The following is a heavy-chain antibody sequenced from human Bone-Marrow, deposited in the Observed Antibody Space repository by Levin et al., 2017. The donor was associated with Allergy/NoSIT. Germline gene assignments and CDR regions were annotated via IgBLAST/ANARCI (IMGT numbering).Heavy chain of an antibody. CDR1: GYIFNTYW. V-gene: IGHV5-51*01. Sequence: GESLKISCQASGYIFNTYWVGWVRQMPGKGLEWMGIIHPDDSDTRYSPSFQGQVTLSVDKSTNTAYLQWDTLKASDTAIYFCASVGSGTEARRINAFDFWGHGTLVTVSS. CDR2: IHPDDSDT. D-gene: IGHD3-10*01. CDR3: ASVGSGTEARRINAFDF. J-gene: IGHJ3*01.